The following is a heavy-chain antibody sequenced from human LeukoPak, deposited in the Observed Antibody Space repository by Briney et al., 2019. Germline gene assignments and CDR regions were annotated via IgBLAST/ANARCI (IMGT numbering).Heavy chain of an antibody. D-gene: IGHD5-24*01. V-gene: IGHV3-66*01. CDR3: ARGDGYNFFDS. Sequence: PGGSLGLSSAASGFTVSRNYMSWVRQAPGKGLEWVSVIYIDGNTYYADSVRGRFTISRDNSKNTVYLQMNSLRAEDTAVYYCARGDGYNFFDSWGQGTLVTVSS. J-gene: IGHJ4*02. CDR2: IYIDGNT. CDR1: GFTVSRNY.